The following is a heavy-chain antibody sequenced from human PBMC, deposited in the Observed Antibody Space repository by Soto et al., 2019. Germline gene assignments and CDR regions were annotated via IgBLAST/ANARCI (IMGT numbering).Heavy chain of an antibody. J-gene: IGHJ4*02. V-gene: IGHV3-33*01. CDR3: ARYRMVRGVIMQVDY. D-gene: IGHD3-10*01. CDR1: GFTFSSYG. CDR2: IWYDGSNK. Sequence: QVQLVESGGGVVQPGRSLRLSCAASGFTFSSYGMHWVRQAPGKGLEWVAVIWYDGSNKYYADSVKGRFTISRDNSKNTLYLQMNSLRAEDTAVYYCARYRMVRGVIMQVDYWGQGTLVTVSS.